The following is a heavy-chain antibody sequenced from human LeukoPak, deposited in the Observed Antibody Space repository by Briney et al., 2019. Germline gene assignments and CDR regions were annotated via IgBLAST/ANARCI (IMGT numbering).Heavy chain of an antibody. CDR1: GGSISSGDYY. CDR3: ARGLVRGDYFDY. Sequence: PSETLSLTCTVSGGSISSGDYYWSWIRQPPGKGLEWIGYIYYSGSTYYNPSLKSRVTISVDTSKNQSSLKLSSVTAADTAVYYCARGLVRGDYFDYWGQGTLVTVSS. CDR2: IYYSGST. J-gene: IGHJ4*02. V-gene: IGHV4-30-4*01. D-gene: IGHD3-10*01.